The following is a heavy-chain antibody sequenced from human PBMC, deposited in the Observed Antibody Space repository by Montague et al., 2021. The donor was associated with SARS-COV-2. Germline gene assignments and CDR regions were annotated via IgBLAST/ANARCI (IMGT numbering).Heavy chain of an antibody. CDR3: ARGQVTVFAVLIALPAAGAIDV. Sequence: SETLSLTCAVYGGSFTDFYWTWIRQPPGEGLEWIGESNDRGSSNYNPSLKSRVTITVDKSKNQISLKLTSVTAADTATYYCARGQVTVFAVLIALPAAGAIDVWGQGTTVTVSS. D-gene: IGHD3-3*01. CDR1: GGSFTDFY. J-gene: IGHJ3*01. CDR2: SNDRGSS. V-gene: IGHV4-34*01.